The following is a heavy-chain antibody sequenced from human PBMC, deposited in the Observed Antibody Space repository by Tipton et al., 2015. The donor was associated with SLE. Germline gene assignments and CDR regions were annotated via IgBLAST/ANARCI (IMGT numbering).Heavy chain of an antibody. CDR1: GFTFSSYW. V-gene: IGHV3-74*01. CDR3: ATQLGMDAFHI. Sequence: SLRLSCVASGFTFSSYWMHWVRQAPGKGLVWVSRIKPDGRTINYADVVKGRFTISRDSAENTLYLQMNSLRSDDTALYYCATQLGMDAFHIWGQGTLVTVSS. CDR2: IKPDGRTI. J-gene: IGHJ3*02. D-gene: IGHD7-27*01.